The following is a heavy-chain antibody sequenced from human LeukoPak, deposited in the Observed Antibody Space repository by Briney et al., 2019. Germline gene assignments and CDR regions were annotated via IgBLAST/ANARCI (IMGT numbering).Heavy chain of an antibody. J-gene: IGHJ3*01. CDR1: GYTFTDYL. CDR3: AREFRTTTWSYDAFDL. CDR2: ISPTSGGT. D-gene: IGHD1/OR15-1a*01. V-gene: IGHV1-2*02. Sequence: GASVKVSCKASGYTFTDYLIHWVRQAPGQGLEWVGWISPTSGGTDCAPKFKDRVRMTRDTSNSTSDMEMGRLTSDDTAVYYCAREFRTTTWSYDAFDLWGQGTMVTVSS.